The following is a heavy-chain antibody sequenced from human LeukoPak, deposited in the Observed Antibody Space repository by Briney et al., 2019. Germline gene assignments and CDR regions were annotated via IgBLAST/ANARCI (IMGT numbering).Heavy chain of an antibody. J-gene: IGHJ4*02. V-gene: IGHV3-48*02. D-gene: IGHD3-10*01. CDR1: GFTFSSYS. CDR2: SSSSSTI. CDR3: ARKGPLLWFGEALDY. Sequence: GGSLRLSCAASGFTFSSYSMNWVRQAPGKGLEWVSYSSSSSTIYYADSVKGRFTISRDNAKNSLYLQMNSLRDEDTAVYYCARKGPLLWFGEALDYWGQGTLVTVSS.